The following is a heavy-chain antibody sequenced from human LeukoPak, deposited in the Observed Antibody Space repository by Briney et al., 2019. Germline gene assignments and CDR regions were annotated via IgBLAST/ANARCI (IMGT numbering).Heavy chain of an antibody. Sequence: PSETLSLTCTVSGGSISTDYWSWIRQPPGKGLEWIGYIYYSGSTNYNPSLKSRVTISVDTSKNQFSLRLRFVTAADTAVYYCARDRRITMIVVAKGGAFDIWGQGTMVTVSS. D-gene: IGHD3-22*01. V-gene: IGHV4-59*12. CDR1: GGSISTDY. CDR2: IYYSGST. J-gene: IGHJ3*02. CDR3: ARDRRITMIVVAKGGAFDI.